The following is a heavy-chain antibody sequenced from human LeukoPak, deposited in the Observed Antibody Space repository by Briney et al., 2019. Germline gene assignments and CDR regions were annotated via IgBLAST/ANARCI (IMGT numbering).Heavy chain of an antibody. D-gene: IGHD6-13*01. CDR1: GYSISSGYY. V-gene: IGHV4-38-2*02. Sequence: PSETLSLTCTVPGYSISSGYYWGWIRQPPGKGLEWIGSIYHSGSTYYNPSPKSRVTISVDTSTNQFSLKLSSVTAADTAVYCCARVRQQPVGNDAFDIWGQGTMVTVSS. J-gene: IGHJ3*02. CDR3: ARVRQQPVGNDAFDI. CDR2: IYHSGST.